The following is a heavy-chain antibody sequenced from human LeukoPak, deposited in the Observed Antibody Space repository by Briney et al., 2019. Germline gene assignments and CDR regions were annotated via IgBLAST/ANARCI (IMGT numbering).Heavy chain of an antibody. J-gene: IGHJ4*02. CDR3: AKAKEFDYGSGSGHYYPYFFDL. D-gene: IGHD3-10*01. V-gene: IGHV3-30*07. Sequence: PGGSLRLSCAASGFTFSSYAMHWVRQAPGKGLEWVAVISYDGSNKYYADSVKGRFTISRDNSKNTLYLQMNSLRVEDTAVYFCAKAKEFDYGSGSGHYYPYFFDLWGQGTLVTASS. CDR2: ISYDGSNK. CDR1: GFTFSSYA.